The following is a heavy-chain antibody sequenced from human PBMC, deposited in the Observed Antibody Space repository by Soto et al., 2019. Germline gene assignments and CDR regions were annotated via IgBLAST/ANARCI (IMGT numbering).Heavy chain of an antibody. D-gene: IGHD4-4*01. CDR3: ARDGPIQQLGQSYQF. J-gene: IGHJ1*01. Sequence: ESGGALVQPGGFLRLSCAASGFPFTVFWMSWVRRVPGKGLEWLANINQGGSETYYVDSVKGRFTISRDNAANLVYLEMNSLRAEDTAVYYCARDGPIQQLGQSYQFWGQGTLVTVSS. V-gene: IGHV3-7*01. CDR2: INQGGSET. CDR1: GFPFTVFW.